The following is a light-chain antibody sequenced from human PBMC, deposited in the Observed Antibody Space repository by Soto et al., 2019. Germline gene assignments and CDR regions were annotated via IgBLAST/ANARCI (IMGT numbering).Light chain of an antibody. Sequence: DLQMTQSPSSLSASVGDRVTITCQASQDVSIHLNWYQQKPGKAPKLLIYDAFTLKTGVPSRFSGRGSGTDFTFVISSLQPEDIATYYCQQYDNLPLFTFGPGTKVDIK. CDR2: DAF. CDR1: QDVSIH. V-gene: IGKV1-33*01. CDR3: QQYDNLPLFT. J-gene: IGKJ3*01.